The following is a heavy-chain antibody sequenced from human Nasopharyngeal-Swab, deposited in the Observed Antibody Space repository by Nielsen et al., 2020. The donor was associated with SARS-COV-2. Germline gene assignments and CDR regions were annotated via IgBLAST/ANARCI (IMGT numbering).Heavy chain of an antibody. CDR1: GFTFSSYW. V-gene: IGHV3-53*04. Sequence: GGSLRLSCAASGFTFSSYWMSWVRQAPGKGLEWVSVIYSGGSTYYADSVKGRFTISRHNSKNTLYLQMNSLRAEDTAVYYCATYPRHDAFDIWGQGTMVTVSS. D-gene: IGHD6-25*01. CDR3: ATYPRHDAFDI. CDR2: IYSGGST. J-gene: IGHJ3*02.